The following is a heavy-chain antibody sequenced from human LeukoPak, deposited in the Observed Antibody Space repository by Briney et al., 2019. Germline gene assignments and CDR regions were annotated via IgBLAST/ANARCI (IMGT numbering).Heavy chain of an antibody. J-gene: IGHJ4*02. D-gene: IGHD6-19*01. CDR1: GGPISSSSYY. CDR3: VRGGYTSGWYYFDY. V-gene: IGHV4-61*01. Sequence: SETLSLTCTVSGGPISSSSYYWSWIRQPPGKGLEWIGNIYYSGNTNYNPSLKSRVTISVDTSKNQFSLSLSSVTAADTAVYYCVRGGYTSGWYYFDYWGQGTLVTVSS. CDR2: IYYSGNT.